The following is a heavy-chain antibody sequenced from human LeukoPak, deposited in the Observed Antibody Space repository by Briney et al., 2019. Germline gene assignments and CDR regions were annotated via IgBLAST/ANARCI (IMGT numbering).Heavy chain of an antibody. CDR3: ASSLYCGGDCYSVY. CDR1: GFTFSSYS. J-gene: IGHJ4*02. Sequence: GGSLRLSCAASGFTFSSYSMNWVRQAPGKGLEWVSSISSSSSYIYYADSVKGRFTISRDNAKNSLYLQMNSLRAEDTAVYYCASSLYCGGDCYSVYWGQGTLVTVSS. D-gene: IGHD2-21*02. V-gene: IGHV3-21*01. CDR2: ISSSSSYI.